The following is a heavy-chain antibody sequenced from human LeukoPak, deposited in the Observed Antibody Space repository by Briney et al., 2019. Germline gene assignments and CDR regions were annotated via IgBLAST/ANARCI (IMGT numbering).Heavy chain of an antibody. CDR3: ARDKGTIFGVVKNYGMDV. J-gene: IGHJ6*02. V-gene: IGHV4-31*03. Sequence: SETLSLTCTVSGGSLSSGGYYWGWVRQHPGRGLEWVGYIYYSGSTYYNPSLKSRVTISVDTSKNQFSLKLSSVTAADTAVYYCARDKGTIFGVVKNYGMDVWGQGTTVTVSS. CDR1: GGSLSSGGYY. CDR2: IYYSGST. D-gene: IGHD3-3*01.